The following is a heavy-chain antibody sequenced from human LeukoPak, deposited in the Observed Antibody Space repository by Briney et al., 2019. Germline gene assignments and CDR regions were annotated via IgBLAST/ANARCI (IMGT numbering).Heavy chain of an antibody. CDR1: AYTFAGYC. D-gene: IGHD3-22*01. CDR3: ASTHHYYDSSGSYPFDI. Sequence: ASVKVSCEASAYTFAGYCIHWVRQAPGQGLEWMGWINPNSGGTNYAQKFQDRVTMTRDTSISTVYMELSRLGSDDTAVYYCASTHHYYDSSGSYPFDIWGQGTLVTVPS. J-gene: IGHJ3*02. CDR2: INPNSGGT. V-gene: IGHV1-2*02.